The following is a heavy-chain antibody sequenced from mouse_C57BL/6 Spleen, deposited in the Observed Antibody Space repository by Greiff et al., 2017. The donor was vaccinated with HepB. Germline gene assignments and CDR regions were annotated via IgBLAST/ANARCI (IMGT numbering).Heavy chain of an antibody. CDR2: IDPANGNT. D-gene: IGHD3-2*02. Sequence: EVMLVESVAELVRPGASVKLSCTASGFNIKNTYMHWVKQRPEQGLEWIGRIDPANGNTKYAPKFQGKATITADTSSNTAYLQLSSLTSEDTAIYYCAREESSGYSPFAYWGQGTLVTVSA. CDR1: GFNIKNTY. V-gene: IGHV14-3*01. J-gene: IGHJ3*01. CDR3: AREESSGYSPFAY.